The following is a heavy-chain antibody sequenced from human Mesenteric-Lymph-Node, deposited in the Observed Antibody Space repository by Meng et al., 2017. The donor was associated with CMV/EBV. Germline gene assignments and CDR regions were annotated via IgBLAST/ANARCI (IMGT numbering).Heavy chain of an antibody. CDR2: IYYSGST. D-gene: IGHD3-16*01. V-gene: IGHV4-61*01. Sequence: SETLSLTCTVSGGSISSSSYYWSWIRQPPGKGLEWIGYIYYSGSTNYNPSLKSRVTISVDTSKNQFSLKLSSVTAADTAVYYCARGGGIHYFDYWGQGTLVTVSS. J-gene: IGHJ4*02. CDR3: ARGGGIHYFDY. CDR1: GGSISSSSYY.